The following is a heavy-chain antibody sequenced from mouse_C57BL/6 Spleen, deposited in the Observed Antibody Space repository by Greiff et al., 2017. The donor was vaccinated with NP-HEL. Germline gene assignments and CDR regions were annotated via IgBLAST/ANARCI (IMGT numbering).Heavy chain of an antibody. CDR2: ISYDGST. V-gene: IGHV3-6*01. Sequence: EVKVEESGPGLVKPSQSLSLTCSVTGYSITSGYYWNWIRQFPGNKLEWMGYISYDGSTNYNPSLQNRISITRDTSKNQCFLKLNSVTTEDTATYYCARAGYYFDDWGQGTTLTVSS. CDR1: GYSITSGYY. J-gene: IGHJ2*01. CDR3: ARAGYYFDD.